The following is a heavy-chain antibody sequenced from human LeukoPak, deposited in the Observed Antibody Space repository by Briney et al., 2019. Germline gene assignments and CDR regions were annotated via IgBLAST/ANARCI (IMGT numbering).Heavy chain of an antibody. D-gene: IGHD3-3*01. CDR3: TSALNLVLAPLLGS. CDR2: IKTEAEDGTT. V-gene: IGHV3-15*01. J-gene: IGHJ5*02. CDR1: GFIFSKAW. Sequence: GGSLRLSCAASGFIFSKAWMGWVRQAPGKGLEWVGHIKTEAEDGTTDYAAPVKGRFTISRDDAKSTLYLQMNSLNTEDTAVYFCTSALNLVLAPLLGSWGQGTLVTASS.